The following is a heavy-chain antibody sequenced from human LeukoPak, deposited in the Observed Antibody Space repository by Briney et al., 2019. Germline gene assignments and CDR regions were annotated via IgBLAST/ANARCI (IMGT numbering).Heavy chain of an antibody. J-gene: IGHJ4*02. CDR2: IKGDGSEK. CDR3: ARDFRFLEDY. CDR1: GLTFNKYW. Sequence: GGSLRLSCAAFGLTFNKYWMSWVRQAPGKGLEWVGNIKGDGSEKYYVDSVKGRFTISRDNAKNSLYLQMNSLRAEDTAVYYCARDFRFLEDYWGQGTLVTVSS. V-gene: IGHV3-7*01. D-gene: IGHD3-3*01.